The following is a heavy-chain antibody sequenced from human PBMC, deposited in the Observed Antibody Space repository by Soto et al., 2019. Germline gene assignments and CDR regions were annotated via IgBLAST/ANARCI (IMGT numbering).Heavy chain of an antibody. D-gene: IGHD7-27*01. Sequence: SETLSLTCSVSGDSISNLDYFWAWIRQPPGQALEYIGYIYKSATTYYNPSFESRVAISVDTSKSQFSLNVTSVTAADTAVYFCARGRYCLTGRCFPNWFDSWGQEALVTSP. CDR2: IYKSATT. V-gene: IGHV4-30-4*01. CDR1: GDSISNLDYF. J-gene: IGHJ5*01. CDR3: ARGRYCLTGRCFPNWFDS.